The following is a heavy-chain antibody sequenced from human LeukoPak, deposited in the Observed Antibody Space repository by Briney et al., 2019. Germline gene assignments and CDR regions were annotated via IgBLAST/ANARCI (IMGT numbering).Heavy chain of an antibody. V-gene: IGHV4-4*02. CDR3: ARAAPSNGWATLAAFDI. J-gene: IGHJ3*02. D-gene: IGHD6-19*01. Sequence: PSETLSLTCEVSGASISATNWWTWFRLPPGKGLEWIGEVSHSDSTNYSPSLRGRVRLSVDRATNQFSLRLTSVTAADTAVYYCARAAPSNGWATLAAFDIWGQGTMVTVSS. CDR1: GASISATNW. CDR2: VSHSDST.